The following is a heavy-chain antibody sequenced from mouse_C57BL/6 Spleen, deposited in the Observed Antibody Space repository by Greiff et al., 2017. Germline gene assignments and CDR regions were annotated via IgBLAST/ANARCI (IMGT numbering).Heavy chain of an antibody. J-gene: IGHJ2*01. CDR2: INPNNGGT. V-gene: IGHV1-26*01. D-gene: IGHD1-1*01. Sequence: EVQLQQSGPELVKPGASVKISCKASGYTFTDYYMNWVKQSPGKSLEWIGDINPNNGGTSYNQKFKGKATLTVDKSSSTAYMELRSLTSEDSAVYYCARRDGSPFDYWGQGTTLTVAS. CDR3: ARRDGSPFDY. CDR1: GYTFTDYY.